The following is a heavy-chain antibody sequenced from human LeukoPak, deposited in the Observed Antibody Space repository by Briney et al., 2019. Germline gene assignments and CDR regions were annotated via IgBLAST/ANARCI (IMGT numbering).Heavy chain of an antibody. CDR1: GYTLTSYY. CDR3: ARDLGGQSSGYYSTPVDYYYYYYMDV. D-gene: IGHD3-22*01. Sequence: ASVKVSCKASGYTLTSYYMHWVRQAPGQGLEWMGIINPSGGSTSYAQKFQGRVTMTRDMSTSTVYMELSSLRSEDTAVYYCARDLGGQSSGYYSTPVDYYYYYYMDVWGKGTTVTVSS. V-gene: IGHV1-46*01. CDR2: INPSGGST. J-gene: IGHJ6*03.